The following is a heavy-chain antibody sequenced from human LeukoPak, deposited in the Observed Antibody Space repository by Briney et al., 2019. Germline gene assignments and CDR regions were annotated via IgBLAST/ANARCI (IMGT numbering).Heavy chain of an antibody. CDR1: GGSISSNSYY. D-gene: IGHD5-24*01. Sequence: SETLSLTCTVSGGSISSNSYYWGWIRQPPGKGLEWIGSISYSGTTYYSPSLKSRVTISVDTSKNQFSLKLSSVTAADTAVYYCARDNSVRDEAWWFNPWGQGTLVTVSS. CDR2: ISYSGTT. V-gene: IGHV4-39*07. CDR3: ARDNSVRDEAWWFNP. J-gene: IGHJ5*02.